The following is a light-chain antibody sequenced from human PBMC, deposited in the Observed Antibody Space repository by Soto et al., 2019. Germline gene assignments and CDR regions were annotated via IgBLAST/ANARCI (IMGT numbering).Light chain of an antibody. CDR3: SSYAGSNNYV. CDR2: EVS. V-gene: IGLV2-8*01. Sequence: QSVLTQPPSASGSPGQSVTISCTGTSSDVGAHNFVSWHQQHPGKAPKLMVYEVSKRPSGVPDRFSGSKPGNTASLTVSGLQAEDEADYYCSSYAGSNNYVFGTGTKVTVL. CDR1: SSDVGAHNF. J-gene: IGLJ1*01.